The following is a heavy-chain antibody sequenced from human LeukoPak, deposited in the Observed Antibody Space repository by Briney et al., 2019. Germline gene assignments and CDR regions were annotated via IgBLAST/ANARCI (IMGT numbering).Heavy chain of an antibody. CDR2: ISAYNGNT. CDR1: GYTFTSYG. V-gene: IGHV1-18*01. CDR3: ARDVFFGSSGWPPGY. D-gene: IGHD6-19*01. Sequence: GASVKVSCKASGYTFTSYGISWVRQAPGQGLEWMGWISAYNGNTNYAQKLQGRVTMTTDTSTSTAYMELRSLRSDDTAVYYCARDVFFGSSGWPPGYWGQGTLVTVSS. J-gene: IGHJ4*02.